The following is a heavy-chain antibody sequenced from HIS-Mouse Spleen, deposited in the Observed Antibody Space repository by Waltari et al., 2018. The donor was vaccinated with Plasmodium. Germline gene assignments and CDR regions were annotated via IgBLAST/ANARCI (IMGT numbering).Heavy chain of an antibody. Sequence: EVQLVESGGGLVQPGGSLRLSGAASGFTFRGDGMSWVRKAPGKGLEWVANIKQDGSEKYYVDSVKGRFTISRDNAKNSLYLQMNSLRAEDTAVYYCASSWYWYFDLWGRGTLVTVSS. V-gene: IGHV3-7*01. CDR3: ASSWYWYFDL. J-gene: IGHJ2*01. D-gene: IGHD6-13*01. CDR2: IKQDGSEK. CDR1: GFTFRGDG.